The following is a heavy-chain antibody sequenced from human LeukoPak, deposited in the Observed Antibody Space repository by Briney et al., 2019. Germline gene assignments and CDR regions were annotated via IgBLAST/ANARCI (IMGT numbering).Heavy chain of an antibody. J-gene: IGHJ6*02. CDR3: AKDSGFWSGYTILYYYYYGMDV. D-gene: IGHD3-3*01. CDR2: ISGSGGST. Sequence: PGGSLRLSCAASGFTFSNAWMSWVRQAPGKGLEWVSAISGSGGSTYYADSVKGRFTISRDNSKNTLYLQMNSLRAEDTAVYYCAKDSGFWSGYTILYYYYYGMDVWGQGTTVTVSS. CDR1: GFTFSNAW. V-gene: IGHV3-23*01.